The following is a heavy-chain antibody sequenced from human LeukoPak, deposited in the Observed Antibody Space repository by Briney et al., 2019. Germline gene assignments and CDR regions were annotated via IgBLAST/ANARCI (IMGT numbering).Heavy chain of an antibody. CDR3: AKDRRYCSSTSCTTGRAYYGMDV. CDR2: ISGSGGST. J-gene: IGHJ6*02. CDR1: GFTVSSNY. V-gene: IGHV3-23*01. D-gene: IGHD2-2*01. Sequence: PGGSLRLSCAASGFTVSSNYMSWVRQAPGKGLEWVSAISGSGGSTYYADSVKGRFTISRDNSKNTLYLQMNSLRAEDTAVYYCAKDRRYCSSTSCTTGRAYYGMDVWGQGTTVTVSS.